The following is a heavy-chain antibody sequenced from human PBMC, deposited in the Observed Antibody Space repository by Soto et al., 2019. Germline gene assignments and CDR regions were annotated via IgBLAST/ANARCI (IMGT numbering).Heavy chain of an antibody. J-gene: IGHJ4*02. CDR2: IYFTGST. CDR3: ARHMAPGGTGNFDS. V-gene: IGHV4-59*01. CDR1: GGSINSFY. D-gene: IGHD3-10*01. Sequence: ETLSLTCTVAGGSINSFYWDWFRQPPGKGLEWIGYIYFTGSTNYNPSLTSRVTISVDSSKRQFSLRLTSVSAADTAVYFCARHMAPGGTGNFDSWGQGLLVTVSS.